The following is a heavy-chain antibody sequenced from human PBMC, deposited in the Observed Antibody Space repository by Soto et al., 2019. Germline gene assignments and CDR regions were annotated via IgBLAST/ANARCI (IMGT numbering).Heavy chain of an antibody. J-gene: IGHJ4*02. Sequence: QVQLVESGGGLVKPGGSLRLSCAASGFTFSDYYMSWIRQAPGKGLEWVSYISSSDNIIYYADSVKGRFTISRDNAKNSLYLKMNSLRAEDTAGYYCERDRGYYDSSGYFDYWGQGTLVSGSS. CDR3: ERDRGYYDSSGYFDY. CDR1: GFTFSDYY. V-gene: IGHV3-11*01. CDR2: ISSSDNII. D-gene: IGHD3-22*01.